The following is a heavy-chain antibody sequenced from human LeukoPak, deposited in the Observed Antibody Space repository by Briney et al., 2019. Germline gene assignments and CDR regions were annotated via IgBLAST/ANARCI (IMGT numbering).Heavy chain of an antibody. V-gene: IGHV4-59*08. D-gene: IGHD3-10*01. J-gene: IGHJ4*02. CDR3: ASNFYGSGSLDY. CDR2: IYYSGST. Sequence: PSETLSLTCTVSGGSISSYYWSWIRQPPGKGLEWIAYIYYSGSTDYNPSLKSRVTISVDTSKNQFSLKLSSVTAADTAVYYCASNFYGSGSLDYWGQGTLVTVSS. CDR1: GGSISSYY.